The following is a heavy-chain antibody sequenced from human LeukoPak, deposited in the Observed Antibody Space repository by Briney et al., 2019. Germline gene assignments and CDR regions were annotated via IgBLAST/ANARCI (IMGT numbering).Heavy chain of an antibody. V-gene: IGHV3-23*01. D-gene: IGHD5-24*01. Sequence: GGSLRLSCAASGFTVRSNYMSWVRQAPGKGLEWVSAFSGSGGGTYYADSVKGRFTISRDNSKNTLYLQMNSLRAEDTAVYFCAKSGYNRFDYWGQGTLVTVSS. CDR3: AKSGYNRFDY. CDR2: FSGSGGGT. J-gene: IGHJ4*02. CDR1: GFTVRSNY.